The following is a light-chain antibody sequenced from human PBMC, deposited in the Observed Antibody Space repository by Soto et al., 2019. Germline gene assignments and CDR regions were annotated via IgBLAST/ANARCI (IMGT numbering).Light chain of an antibody. CDR2: DVS. CDR3: SSYRSSSTLYVL. Sequence: QSALTQPASVSGSPGQSITISCTGTSSDVGGYNYVSWYQQHPGKVPKLMIYDVSNRPSGVSNRFSGSKSGNTASLTISGLQAEDEADYYCSSYRSSSTLYVLFGGGTQLTVL. V-gene: IGLV2-14*01. J-gene: IGLJ2*01. CDR1: SSDVGGYNY.